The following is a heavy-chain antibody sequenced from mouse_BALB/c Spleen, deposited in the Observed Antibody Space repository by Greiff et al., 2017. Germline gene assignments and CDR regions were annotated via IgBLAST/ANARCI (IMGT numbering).Heavy chain of an antibody. D-gene: IGHD1-1*01. CDR2: ISYDGSN. V-gene: IGHV3-6*02. CDR3: ALYYGTRFAY. J-gene: IGHJ3*01. Sequence: EVHLVESGPGLVKPSQSLSLTCSVTGYSITSGYYWNWIRQFPGNKLEWMGYISYDGSNNYNPSLKNRISITRDTSKNQFFLKLNSVTTEDTATYYCALYYGTRFAYWGQGTLVTVSA. CDR1: GYSITSGYY.